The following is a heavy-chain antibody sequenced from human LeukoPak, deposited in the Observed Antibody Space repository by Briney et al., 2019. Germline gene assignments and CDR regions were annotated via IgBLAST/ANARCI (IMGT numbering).Heavy chain of an antibody. CDR2: IYSGGST. CDR3: AKVRGYDFYGAFDI. V-gene: IGHV3-53*05. Sequence: GGSLRLSCAASGFTVSSNYMSWVRQAPGKGLEWVSVIYSGGSTYYADSVKGRFTISRDNAKNSPYLQMNSLRAEDMALYYCAKVRGYDFYGAFDIWGQGTMVTVSS. D-gene: IGHD3-3*01. CDR1: GFTVSSNY. J-gene: IGHJ3*02.